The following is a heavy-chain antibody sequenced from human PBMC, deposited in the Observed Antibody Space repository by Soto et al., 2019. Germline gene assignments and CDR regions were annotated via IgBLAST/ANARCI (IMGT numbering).Heavy chain of an antibody. CDR1: GGSISSSSYY. Sequence: QLQLQESGPGLVKPSETLSLTCTVSGGSISSSSYYWGWIRQPPGKGLEWIGSIYYSGRTYYNPTLKSRVTISVDTSKNQFSLKLSSVTAADTAVYYCARKGGYSYGGFSLVHYYFDYWGKGTLVTVSS. J-gene: IGHJ4*02. D-gene: IGHD5-18*01. CDR3: ARKGGYSYGGFSLVHYYFDY. CDR2: IYYSGRT. V-gene: IGHV4-39*01.